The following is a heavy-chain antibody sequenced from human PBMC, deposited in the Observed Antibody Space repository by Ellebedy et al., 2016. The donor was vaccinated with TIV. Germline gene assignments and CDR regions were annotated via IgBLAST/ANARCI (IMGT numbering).Heavy chain of an antibody. D-gene: IGHD5-24*01. Sequence: GSLRLXCTVSGGSISGSNFYWGWIRQPPGKGLEWIGSISYSGSTYYSPSLKSRVSTSVTPSKSQFSLKLSSVTATDTAVYYCVRGVTGYNMDAFDIWGQGTMATVSS. V-gene: IGHV4-39*01. CDR1: GGSISGSNFY. J-gene: IGHJ3*02. CDR2: ISYSGST. CDR3: VRGVTGYNMDAFDI.